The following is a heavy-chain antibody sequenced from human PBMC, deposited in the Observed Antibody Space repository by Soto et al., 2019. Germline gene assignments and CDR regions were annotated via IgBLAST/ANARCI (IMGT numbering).Heavy chain of an antibody. Sequence: QVQLVQSGAEVKKPGASLRVSCETSGDTSTIYTITWVRQAPGQGLQWMGRIVPLLRITNYAQEFQGRLTITADSSTSSAHIELTSLTSDDTAVYYCATDKYGAGRVGVHSWGQGTLVIVSS. V-gene: IGHV1-69*08. CDR1: GDTSTIYT. CDR2: IVPLLRIT. CDR3: ATDKYGAGRVGVHS. D-gene: IGHD1-26*01. J-gene: IGHJ5*02.